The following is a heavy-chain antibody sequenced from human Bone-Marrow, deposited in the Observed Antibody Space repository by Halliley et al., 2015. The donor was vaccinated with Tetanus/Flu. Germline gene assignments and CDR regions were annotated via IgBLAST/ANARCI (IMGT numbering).Heavy chain of an antibody. V-gene: IGHV4-39*01. CDR1: GGSISSSSYY. Sequence: LRLSCTTSGGSISSSSYYWGWVRQPPGKGLEWIGSIYYNGNPFYEPSLKSRVTISVDTSKNQFSLKLRYVTAADSGVYYCARRLGYCSSTSCNFDYWGQGTLVTVSS. CDR2: IYYNGNP. J-gene: IGHJ4*02. CDR3: ARRLGYCSSTSCNFDY. D-gene: IGHD2-2*01.